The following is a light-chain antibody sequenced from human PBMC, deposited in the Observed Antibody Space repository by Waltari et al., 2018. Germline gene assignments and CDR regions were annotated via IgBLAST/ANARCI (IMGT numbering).Light chain of an antibody. V-gene: IGKV4-1*01. Sequence: DIVMTQSPDSLAVSLGERATINCKSSQSVLYSSNNKNYLAWYQQKPGQPPKLLIYWASTRESGVPDRFSGSGSETDFTLTISSLQAEGVAVYYCQQYYSKPLTFGGGTKVEIK. CDR1: QSVLYSSNNKNY. J-gene: IGKJ4*01. CDR2: WAS. CDR3: QQYYSKPLT.